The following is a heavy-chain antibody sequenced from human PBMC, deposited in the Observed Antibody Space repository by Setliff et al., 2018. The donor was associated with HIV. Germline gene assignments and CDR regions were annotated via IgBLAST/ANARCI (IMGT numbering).Heavy chain of an antibody. V-gene: IGHV7-4-1*02. Sequence: ASVKVSCKASGYSFSNYAIDWVRQAPGQGLEWMGWIKTDSGSPTYAQGFTGRFVFSVYTSVTTAYLQISSLEAGDTAVYYCARALYGDYGGDLNWLDPWGQGTLVTVSS. CDR3: ARALYGDYGGDLNWLDP. CDR2: IKTDSGSP. D-gene: IGHD4-17*01. J-gene: IGHJ5*02. CDR1: GYSFSNYA.